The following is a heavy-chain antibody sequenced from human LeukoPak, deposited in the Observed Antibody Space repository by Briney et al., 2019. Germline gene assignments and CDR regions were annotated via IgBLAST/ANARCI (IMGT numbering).Heavy chain of an antibody. V-gene: IGHV4-30-4*08. D-gene: IGHD3-22*01. CDR3: ARVGYCYDSSGYYTYFDY. J-gene: IGHJ4*02. Sequence: SETLSLTCTVSGGSISSGDYYWSWIRQPPGKGLEWIGYIYYSGSTYYNPSLKSRVTISVDTSKNQFSLKLSSVTAADTAAYYCARVGYCYDSSGYYTYFDYWGQGTLVTVSS. CDR1: GGSISSGDYY. CDR2: IYYSGST.